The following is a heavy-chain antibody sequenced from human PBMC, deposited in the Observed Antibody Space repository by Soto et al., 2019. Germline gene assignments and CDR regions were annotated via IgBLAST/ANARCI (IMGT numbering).Heavy chain of an antibody. CDR1: GGSISSGRYA. Sequence: QVQLQESGPGLAKPSETLSLTCSFSGGSISSGRYAWSWIRQAPGKGLEWIGYIENNGNNGYNSPFNSRATISVDRSRNQFSLRLRSVTDADTAVYYCGRTDINGAWAAWYWGQVILVTVSS. CDR3: GRTDINGAWAAWY. J-gene: IGHJ4*02. V-gene: IGHV4-61*01. D-gene: IGHD2-8*01. CDR2: IENNGNN.